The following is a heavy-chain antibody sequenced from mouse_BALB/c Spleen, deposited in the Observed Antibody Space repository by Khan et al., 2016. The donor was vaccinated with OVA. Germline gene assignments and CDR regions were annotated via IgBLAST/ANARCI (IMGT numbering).Heavy chain of an antibody. J-gene: IGHJ1*01. CDR1: GYTFTNYG. V-gene: IGHV9-3-1*01. CDR2: INTYTGEP. Sequence: LVESGPELKKPGETVKISCKASGYTFTNYGMNWVKQAPGKGLKWMGWINTYTGEPTYADDFKGRFAFSLKTSASTAYLQINNLKNEDTATYFCASGGYRYFDVWGAGTTVTVSS. D-gene: IGHD1-1*02. CDR3: ASGGYRYFDV.